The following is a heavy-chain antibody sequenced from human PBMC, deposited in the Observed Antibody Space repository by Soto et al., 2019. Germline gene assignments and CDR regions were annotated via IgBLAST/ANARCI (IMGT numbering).Heavy chain of an antibody. CDR1: GFTFSSYD. D-gene: IGHD3-10*01. CDR3: AKSRGSGNNGMDV. V-gene: IGHV3-30*18. Sequence: QVQLVESGGGVVQPGRSLRLSCAASGFTFSSYDMHWVRQAPGKGLEWVAAISYDGSNKYYADSVKGRFTLSRDNSKNTLYLQMNSLRAEDTGVYYCAKSRGSGNNGMDVWGQGTTVTVPS. J-gene: IGHJ6*02. CDR2: ISYDGSNK.